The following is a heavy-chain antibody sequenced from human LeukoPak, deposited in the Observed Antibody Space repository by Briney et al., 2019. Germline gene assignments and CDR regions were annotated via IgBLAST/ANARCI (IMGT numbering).Heavy chain of an antibody. CDR2: IYHSGST. J-gene: IGHJ6*02. Sequence: SETLSLTCAVYGGSFSGYYWSWIRQPPGKGLEWIGYIYHSGSTYYNPSLKSRVTISVDKSKNQFSLKLSSVTAADTAVYYCARVPAKGTTVKTNYYYGMDVWGQGTTVTVSS. CDR1: GGSFSGYY. CDR3: ARVPAKGTTVKTNYYYGMDV. D-gene: IGHD4-17*01. V-gene: IGHV4-34*01.